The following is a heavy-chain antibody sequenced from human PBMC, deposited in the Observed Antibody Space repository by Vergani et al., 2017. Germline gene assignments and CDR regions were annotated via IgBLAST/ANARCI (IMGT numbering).Heavy chain of an antibody. CDR3: AREGAYSSSPFDY. CDR1: GGSFSGYY. V-gene: IGHV4-34*01. CDR2: INHSGST. D-gene: IGHD6-6*01. Sequence: QVQLPQWGAGLLKPSEPLSLTCAVYGGSFSGYYWSWIRQPPGKGLEWIGEINHSGSTNYNPSLKSRVTISVDTSKNQFSLKLSSVTAADTAVYYCAREGAYSSSPFDYWGQGTLVTVSS. J-gene: IGHJ4*02.